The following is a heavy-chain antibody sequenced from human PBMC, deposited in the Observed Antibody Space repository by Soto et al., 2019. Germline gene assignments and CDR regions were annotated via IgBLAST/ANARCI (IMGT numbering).Heavy chain of an antibody. CDR3: TTPKGIAAAVERY. CDR2: IKSKSAGGAT. Sequence: EVQLVESGGGLVKPGGSIRLSCAASGFPFSDAWKNWVRQAPGKGLEWVGRIKSKSAGGATDYAAPVKGRFTISRDDLEDTFYLQMDNLQTDDTATYYCTTPKGIAAAVERYWGQGTLVIVSS. CDR1: GFPFSDAW. V-gene: IGHV3-15*01. D-gene: IGHD6-25*01. J-gene: IGHJ4*01.